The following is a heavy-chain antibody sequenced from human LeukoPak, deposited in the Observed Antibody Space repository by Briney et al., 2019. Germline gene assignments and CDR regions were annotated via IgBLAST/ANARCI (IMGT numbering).Heavy chain of an antibody. V-gene: IGHV3-74*01. CDR1: GFTFSSYW. CDR2: INSDGSST. D-gene: IGHD3-3*01. J-gene: IGHJ5*02. CDR3: AKAQITIFALFP. Sequence: GGSLRLSCAASGFTFSSYWMHWVRQAPGKGLVWVSRINSDGSSTNYADYVKGRFTISRDNSKNTLYLQMNSLRAEDTAVYYCAKAQITIFALFPWGQGTLVTVSS.